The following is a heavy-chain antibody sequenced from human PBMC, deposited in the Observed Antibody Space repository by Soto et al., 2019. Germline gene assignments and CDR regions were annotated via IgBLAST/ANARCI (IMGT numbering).Heavy chain of an antibody. CDR3: ARNYGDYEGNGFDY. CDR1: GGTFSSYA. Sequence: SVKVSCKASGGTFSSYAISWVRQAPGQGLEWMGGIIPIFGTANYAQKFQGRVTITADESTSTAYMELSSLRSEDTAVYYCARNYGDYEGNGFDYWGQGTLVTVSS. D-gene: IGHD4-17*01. J-gene: IGHJ4*02. V-gene: IGHV1-69*13. CDR2: IIPIFGTA.